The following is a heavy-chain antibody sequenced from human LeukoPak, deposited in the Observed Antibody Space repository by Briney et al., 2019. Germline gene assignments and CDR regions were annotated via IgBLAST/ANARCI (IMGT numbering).Heavy chain of an antibody. J-gene: IGHJ4*02. V-gene: IGHV3-23*01. D-gene: IGHD3-10*01. CDR3: AKDGLVRGVMDYFDY. CDR2: ISGSGGST. CDR1: GFTISSYA. Sequence: GGSLRLSCAASGFTISSYAMSWVRQAPGKGLEWVSAISGSGGSTYYADSVKGRFTISRDNSKNTLYLQMNSLRAEDTAVYYCAKDGLVRGVMDYFDYWGQGTLVTVSS.